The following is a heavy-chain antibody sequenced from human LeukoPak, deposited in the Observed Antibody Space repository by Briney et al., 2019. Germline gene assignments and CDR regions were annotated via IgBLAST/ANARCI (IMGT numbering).Heavy chain of an antibody. V-gene: IGHV4-4*02. CDR1: GGSISSSNW. Sequence: SETLSFTCAVSGGSISSSNWWSWVRQPPGKGLEWIGEVYHSGSTNYNPSLKSRVTISVDKSKNQFSLKLSSVTAADTAVYYCARAAATVGDAFDIWGQGTMVTVSS. J-gene: IGHJ3*02. CDR3: ARAAATVGDAFDI. CDR2: VYHSGST. D-gene: IGHD4-23*01.